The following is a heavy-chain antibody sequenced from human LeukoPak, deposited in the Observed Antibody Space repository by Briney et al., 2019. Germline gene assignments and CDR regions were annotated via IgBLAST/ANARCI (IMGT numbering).Heavy chain of an antibody. Sequence: ASVKVSCKASGGTFSSYATSWVRQAPGQGLEWMGGIIPIFGTASYAQKFQGRVTITADESTSTAYMELSSLRSEDTAVYYCAADSGSFPFDYWGQGTLVTVSS. D-gene: IGHD1-26*01. CDR2: IIPIFGTA. CDR3: AADSGSFPFDY. J-gene: IGHJ4*02. CDR1: GGTFSSYA. V-gene: IGHV1-69*13.